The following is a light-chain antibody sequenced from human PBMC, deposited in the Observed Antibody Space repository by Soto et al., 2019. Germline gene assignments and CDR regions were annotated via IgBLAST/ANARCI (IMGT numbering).Light chain of an antibody. Sequence: DIVLTQSPGTLSLSAGERATLSCRARQSVSSTNFASYQQKPGQAPRLLIYGASSRATAIPDRFSGSASGTDFTLSINRLEPEDFAVFYCQQYGSFFGGGTKVDIK. CDR3: QQYGSF. CDR2: GAS. J-gene: IGKJ4*01. V-gene: IGKV3-20*01. CDR1: QSVSSTN.